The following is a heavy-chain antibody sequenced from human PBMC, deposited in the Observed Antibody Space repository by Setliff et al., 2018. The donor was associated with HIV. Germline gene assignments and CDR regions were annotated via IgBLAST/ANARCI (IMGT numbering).Heavy chain of an antibody. V-gene: IGHV1-69*10. CDR2: TNPQSDIA. J-gene: IGHJ4*02. D-gene: IGHD3-22*01. Sequence: SVKVSCKASGFTFNHYALSGVRQAPGQRPEWMGGTNPQSDIANYAQRFQGRVTITADHSTTTTYMELTSLRADDTAVYYCVRVGPWYYARSGYLASWDYWGQGTLVTVSS. CDR1: GFTFNHYA. CDR3: VRVGPWYYARSGYLASWDY.